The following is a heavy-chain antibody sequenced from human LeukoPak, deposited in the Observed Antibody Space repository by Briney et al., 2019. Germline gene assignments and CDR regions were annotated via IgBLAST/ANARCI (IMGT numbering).Heavy chain of an antibody. CDR2: ISAYNGNT. D-gene: IGHD2-2*01. CDR1: GYTFTSYG. CDR3: ARVRTGYCSSTSCPRNFDY. Sequence: ASVKVFCKASGYTFTSYGISWVRQAPGQELEWMGWISAYNGNTNYAQKLQGRVTMTTDTSTSTAYMELRSLRSDDTAVYYCARVRTGYCSSTSCPRNFDYWGQGTLVTVSS. J-gene: IGHJ4*02. V-gene: IGHV1-18*04.